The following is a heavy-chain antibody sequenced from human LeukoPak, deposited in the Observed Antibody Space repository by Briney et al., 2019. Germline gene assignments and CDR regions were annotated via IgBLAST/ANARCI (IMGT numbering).Heavy chain of an antibody. CDR3: ARVRTEWYIDL. CDR1: GFIFSPYW. Sequence: PWGSLRLSCAAPGFIFSPYWVTWVRQAPGMGLEWVANMKEDGGEKFYVDSVRGRFTISRDNAKNSVYLQMNSLRVEDTGVYYCARVRTEWYIDLWGRGTLVTVST. D-gene: IGHD2-8*02. V-gene: IGHV3-7*01. J-gene: IGHJ2*01. CDR2: MKEDGGEK.